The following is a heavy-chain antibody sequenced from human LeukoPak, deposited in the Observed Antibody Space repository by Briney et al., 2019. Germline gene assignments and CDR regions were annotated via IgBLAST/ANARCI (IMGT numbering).Heavy chain of an antibody. V-gene: IGHV1-46*01. Sequence: ASVKVSCKASGYTFTNNYLHWARQAPGQGLEWMGMIYPRDGSTSYAQNFQGRVTVTRDTSTTTVHMELRGLRSEDTAVYYCARDQEGFDYWGQGTVVTVSS. CDR2: IYPRDGST. CDR1: GYTFTNNY. J-gene: IGHJ4*02. CDR3: ARDQEGFDY.